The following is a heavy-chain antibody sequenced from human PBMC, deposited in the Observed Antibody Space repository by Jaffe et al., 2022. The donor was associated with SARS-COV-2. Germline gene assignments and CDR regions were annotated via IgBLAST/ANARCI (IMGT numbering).Heavy chain of an antibody. CDR3: ARHYQAYYYGSGSYNDY. J-gene: IGHJ4*02. CDR1: GYSFTSYW. CDR2: IYPGDSDT. Sequence: EVQLVQSGAEVKKPGESLKISCKGSGYSFTSYWIGWVRQMPGKGLEWMGIIYPGDSDTRYSPSFQGQVTISADKSISTAYLQWSSLKASDTAMYYCARHYQAYYYGSGSYNDYWGQGTLVTVSS. V-gene: IGHV5-51*01. D-gene: IGHD3-10*01.